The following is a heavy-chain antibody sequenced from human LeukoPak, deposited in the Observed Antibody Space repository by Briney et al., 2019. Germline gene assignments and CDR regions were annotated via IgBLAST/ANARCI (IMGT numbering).Heavy chain of an antibody. CDR1: GFTFSTYS. J-gene: IGHJ6*02. CDR2: ISSSSSYI. V-gene: IGHV3-21*01. Sequence: GGSLRLSCVASGFTFSTYSMNWVRQAPGKGLEWVSSISSSSSYIYYADLVKGRFTISRDNAKNSLYLQMNSLRAEDTAVYYCAREIRSSASYYYYYYGMDVWGQGTTVTVSS. CDR3: AREIRSSASYYYYYYGMDV. D-gene: IGHD2-2*01.